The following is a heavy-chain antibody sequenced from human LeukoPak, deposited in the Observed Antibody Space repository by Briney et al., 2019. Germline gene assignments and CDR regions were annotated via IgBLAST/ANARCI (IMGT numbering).Heavy chain of an antibody. CDR2: ITWHGRST. J-gene: IGHJ4*02. CDR3: TKATTRRVPAATIDS. V-gene: IGHV3-9*01. D-gene: IGHD6-13*01. CDR1: GFIFDVFS. Sequence: PGGSLRLSCAASGFIFDVFSMFWVRQVPGKGLEWVSSITWHGRSTAYADSVRGRFTISRDNAKYSLYLQMNSLRPEDTAFYYCTKATTRRVPAATIDSWGQGTLVTVSS.